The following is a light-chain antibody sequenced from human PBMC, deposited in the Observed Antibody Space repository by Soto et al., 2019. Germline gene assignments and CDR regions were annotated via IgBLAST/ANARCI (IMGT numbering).Light chain of an antibody. CDR3: AAWDDSLNGDWV. CDR2: YDD. V-gene: IGLV1-36*01. J-gene: IGLJ3*02. Sequence: QPVLTQPPSVSEAARQRVTSSCSGSSSNIGNNGVNWYQQLPGKAPKLLIYYDDLLPSGVSDRFSGSKSGTSASLAISGLQSEDEADYYCAAWDDSLNGDWVFGGGTKLTVL. CDR1: SSNIGNNG.